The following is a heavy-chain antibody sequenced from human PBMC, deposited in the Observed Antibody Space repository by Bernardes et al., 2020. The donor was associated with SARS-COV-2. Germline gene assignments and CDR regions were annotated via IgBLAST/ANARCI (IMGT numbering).Heavy chain of an antibody. Sequence: SETLSLTCAVSGASVSSSNWWNWVCQPPGKGLEWIGEIYQSGSTNYNPSLKSRVTISVDKSKNQFSLKLTSVTAADTAVYYCASDFYDDSGYYRDNYWGQGTLVTVSS. CDR3: ASDFYDDSGYYRDNY. CDR2: IYQSGST. D-gene: IGHD3-3*01. V-gene: IGHV4-4*02. J-gene: IGHJ4*02. CDR1: GASVSSSNW.